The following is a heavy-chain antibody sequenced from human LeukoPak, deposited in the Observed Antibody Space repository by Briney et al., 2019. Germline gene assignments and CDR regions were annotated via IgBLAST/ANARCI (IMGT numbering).Heavy chain of an antibody. V-gene: IGHV4-61*02. CDR2: IYTSGST. Sequence: SETLSLTCTVSGGSISSNTYYWGWIRQPPGKGLEWIGRIYTSGSTNYNPSLKSRVTISVDTSKNQFSLKLSSVTAADTAVYYWARGWTYDSSGYSYWGQGTLVTVSS. D-gene: IGHD3-22*01. CDR3: ARGWTYDSSGYSY. J-gene: IGHJ4*02. CDR1: GGSISSNTYY.